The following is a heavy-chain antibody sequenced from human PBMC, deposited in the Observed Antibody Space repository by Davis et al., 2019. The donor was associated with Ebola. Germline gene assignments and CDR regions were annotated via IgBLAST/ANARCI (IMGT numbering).Heavy chain of an antibody. CDR2: TYYKSKWYN. J-gene: IGHJ4*02. CDR3: ARGWLRSAFDQ. V-gene: IGHV6-1*01. CDR1: GDSVSGSSGA. Sequence: PSETLSLTCVISGDSVSGSSGAWNWIRQSPSSGLEWLGRTYYKSKWYNDYAVSVKSRITINADTSKNELSLHLNSVTPEDTAVYFCARGWLRSAFDQWGQGTLVTVSS. D-gene: IGHD5-12*01.